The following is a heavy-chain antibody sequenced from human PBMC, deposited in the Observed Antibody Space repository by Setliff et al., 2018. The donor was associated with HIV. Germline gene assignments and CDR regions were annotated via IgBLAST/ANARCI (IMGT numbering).Heavy chain of an antibody. D-gene: IGHD3-10*01. CDR3: ARDPWVRGVIMAPDY. J-gene: IGHJ4*02. CDR2: IYYSGST. Sequence: KTSETLSLTCTVSGGSISSSSYYWGWIRKPPGKGLEWIGTIYYSGSTYYNTSLKSRVTISVDTSKNQFSLKLSSVTAADTAVYYCARDPWVRGVIMAPDYWGQGTLVTVSS. CDR1: GGSISSSSYY. V-gene: IGHV4-39*07.